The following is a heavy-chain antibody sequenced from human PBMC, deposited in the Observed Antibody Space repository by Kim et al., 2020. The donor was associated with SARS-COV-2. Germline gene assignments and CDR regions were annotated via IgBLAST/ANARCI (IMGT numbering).Heavy chain of an antibody. CDR3: ARSGGSLHEVGWFDP. D-gene: IGHD2-15*01. CDR2: IYYSGST. CDR1: GGSISSGGYY. J-gene: IGHJ5*02. Sequence: SETLSLTCTVSGGSISSGGYYWSWIRQHPGKGLEWIGYIYYSGSTYYNPSLKSRVTISVDTSKNQFSLKLSSVTAADTAVYYCARSGGSLHEVGWFDPWGQGTLVTVSS. V-gene: IGHV4-31*03.